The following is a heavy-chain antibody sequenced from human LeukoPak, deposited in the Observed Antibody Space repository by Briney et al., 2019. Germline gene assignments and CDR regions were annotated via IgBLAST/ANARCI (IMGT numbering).Heavy chain of an antibody. J-gene: IGHJ4*02. D-gene: IGHD2-21*02. CDR3: ARDGCGGDCFPNDY. V-gene: IGHV3-21*01. Sequence: GGSLRLSCAASGFTFSSYSMNWVRQAPGKGLEWVSSISSSSYIYYADSVKGRFTISRDNAKNSLYLQMNSLRAEDTAVYYCARDGCGGDCFPNDYWGQGTLVTVSS. CDR1: GFTFSSYS. CDR2: ISSSSYI.